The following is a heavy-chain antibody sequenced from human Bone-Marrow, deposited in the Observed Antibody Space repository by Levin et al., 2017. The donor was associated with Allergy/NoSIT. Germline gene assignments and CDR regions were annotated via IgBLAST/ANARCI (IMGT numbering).Heavy chain of an antibody. CDR3: ARAGGLWLLDAFDI. J-gene: IGHJ3*02. Sequence: SQTLSLTCTVSGGSISSYYWSWIRQPAGKGLEWIGRIYTSGSTNYNPSLKSRVTMSVDTSKNQFSLKLSSVTAADTAVYYCARAGGLWLLDAFDIWGQGTMVTVSS. D-gene: IGHD5-18*01. V-gene: IGHV4-4*07. CDR2: IYTSGST. CDR1: GGSISSYY.